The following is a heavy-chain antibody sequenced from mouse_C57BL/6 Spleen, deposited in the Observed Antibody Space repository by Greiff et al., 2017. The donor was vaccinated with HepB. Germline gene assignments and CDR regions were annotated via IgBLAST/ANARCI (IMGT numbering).Heavy chain of an antibody. CDR3: ARRYYSNGGYFDV. V-gene: IGHV1-80*01. J-gene: IGHJ1*03. CDR2: IYPGDGDT. Sequence: QVQLQQSGAELVKPGASVKISCKASGYAFSSYWMNWVKQRPGKGLEWIGQIYPGDGDTNYNGKFKGKATLTADKSSSTAYMQLSSLTSEDSAVYFCARRYYSNGGYFDVWGTGTTVTVSS. D-gene: IGHD2-5*01. CDR1: GYAFSSYW.